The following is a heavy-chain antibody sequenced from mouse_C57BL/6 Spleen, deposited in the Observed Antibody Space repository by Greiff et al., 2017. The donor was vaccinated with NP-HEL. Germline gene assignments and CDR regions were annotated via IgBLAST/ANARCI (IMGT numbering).Heavy chain of an antibody. J-gene: IGHJ4*01. Sequence: QVQLQQPGAELVKPGASVKLSCKASGYTFTSYWMQWVKQRPGQGLEWIGEIDPSDSYTNYNQKFKGKATLTVDTSSSTAYMQLSSLTSEDSAVYYCARVDGYYRLYYAMDYWGQGTSVTVSS. CDR3: ARVDGYYRLYYAMDY. D-gene: IGHD2-3*01. V-gene: IGHV1-50*01. CDR1: GYTFTSYW. CDR2: IDPSDSYT.